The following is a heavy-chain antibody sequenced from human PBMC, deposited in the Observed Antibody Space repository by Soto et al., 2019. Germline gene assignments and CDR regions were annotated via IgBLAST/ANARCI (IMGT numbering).Heavy chain of an antibody. J-gene: IGHJ4*02. CDR2: ISYDGSNK. CDR3: AALIAAAGYFDY. D-gene: IGHD6-13*01. V-gene: IGHV3-30*03. CDR1: GFTFSSYG. Sequence: GGSLRLSCAASGFTFSSYGMHWVRQAPGKGLEWVAVISYDGSNKYYADSVKGRFTISRDNSKNTLYLQMNSLRAEDTAVYYCAALIAAAGYFDYWGQGTLVTVSS.